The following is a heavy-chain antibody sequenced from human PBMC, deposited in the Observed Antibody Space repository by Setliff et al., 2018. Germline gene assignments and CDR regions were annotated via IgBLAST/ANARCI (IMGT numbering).Heavy chain of an antibody. CDR2: IYYSGST. Sequence: SETLSLTCTVSGGSISSSSYYWGWIRQPPGKGLEWIGSIYYSGSTYYNPSLKSRVTISVDTSKNQFSLKLSSVTAADTSVYYCARTLYDYDILTGPGYYFDYWGQGTLVTVSS. J-gene: IGHJ4*02. CDR3: ARTLYDYDILTGPGYYFDY. V-gene: IGHV4-39*07. CDR1: GGSISSSSYY. D-gene: IGHD3-9*01.